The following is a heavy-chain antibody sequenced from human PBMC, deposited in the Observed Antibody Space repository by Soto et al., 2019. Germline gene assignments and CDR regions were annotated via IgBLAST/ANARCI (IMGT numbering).Heavy chain of an antibody. Sequence: GASVKVSCKASGGTFNRNTISWVRQAPGQGLEWMGGIIPIFGTANYAQKFQGRVTITADNSKNTLYLQMNSLRAEDTAVYYCAKDLESITMIVTYGLPVGALDYWGQGTLVTVSS. CDR3: AKDLESITMIVTYGLPVGALDY. CDR2: IIPIFGTA. J-gene: IGHJ4*02. V-gene: IGHV1-69*06. CDR1: GGTFNRNT. D-gene: IGHD3-22*01.